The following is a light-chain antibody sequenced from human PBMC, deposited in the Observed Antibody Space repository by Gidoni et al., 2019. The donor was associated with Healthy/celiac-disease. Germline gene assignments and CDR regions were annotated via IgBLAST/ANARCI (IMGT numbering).Light chain of an antibody. CDR2: LGS. CDR1: QSLLHSNGYNY. J-gene: IGKJ1*01. CDR3: MQALQTPWT. Sequence: IVITQSPLSLPVTPGEPASISFRSSQSLLHSNGYNYLDWYLQKPGQSPQLLIYLGSNRASGVPDRFSGSGSGTDFTLKISRVEAEDVGVYYCMQALQTPWTFGQGTKVEIK. V-gene: IGKV2-28*01.